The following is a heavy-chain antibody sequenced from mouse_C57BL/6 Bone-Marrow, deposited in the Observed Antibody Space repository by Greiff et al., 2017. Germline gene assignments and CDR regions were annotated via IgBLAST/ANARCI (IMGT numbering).Heavy chain of an antibody. D-gene: IGHD1-1*01. CDR3: ARWDYYGSSYGYFDF. V-gene: IGHV1-20*01. J-gene: IGHJ1*03. Sequence: EVKLQESGPELVKPGDSVKISCKASGYSFTGYFMNWVMQSPGKSLEWIGRINPYNGDTFYNQKFKGKATLTVDKSSSTAHMELRSLTSEDFAVYYCARWDYYGSSYGYFDFWGTGATVTVSS. CDR2: INPYNGDT. CDR1: GYSFTGYF.